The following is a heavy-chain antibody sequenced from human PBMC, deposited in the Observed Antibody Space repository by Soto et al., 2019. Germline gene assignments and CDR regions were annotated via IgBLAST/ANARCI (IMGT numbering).Heavy chain of an antibody. V-gene: IGHV3-21*01. D-gene: IGHD2-2*02. CDR2: ISSTGDYI. Sequence: EVQLVESGGGLVKPGGSLRLSCAASGFAFSSFTMNWVRQAPGKGLQWVSSISSTGDYIYYADSLKGRFTISRDNAKNSLYLQMNNLRAEDTALYYCARGSDIVLVSGAIRVAYFDYWGQGTLVPVSS. CDR3: ARGSDIVLVSGAIRVAYFDY. CDR1: GFAFSSFT. J-gene: IGHJ4*02.